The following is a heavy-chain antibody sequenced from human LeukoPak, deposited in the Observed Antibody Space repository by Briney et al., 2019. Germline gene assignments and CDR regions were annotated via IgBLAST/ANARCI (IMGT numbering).Heavy chain of an antibody. V-gene: IGHV3-48*03. J-gene: IGHJ4*02. D-gene: IGHD3-22*01. Sequence: PGGSLSLPCAASGFTFSSYEMNWVRQAPGKGLEWVSYVSANGDTIYYADSVRGRFTISRDNAKNSLFLLMNSLRAEDTAVYYCVSAYERLLDDWGQRGLLVVSS. CDR2: VSANGDTI. CDR1: GFTFSSYE. CDR3: VSAYERLLDD.